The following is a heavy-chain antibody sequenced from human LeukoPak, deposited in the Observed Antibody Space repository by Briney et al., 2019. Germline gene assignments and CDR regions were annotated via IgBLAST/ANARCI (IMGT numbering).Heavy chain of an antibody. CDR2: IYYSGST. CDR3: ARDYPMDCSGGSCYAGRAFDI. V-gene: IGHV4-59*01. Sequence: SGTLSLTCTVSGGSISSYYWSWIRQPPGKGLEWIGYIYYSGSTNYNPSLKSRVTISVDTSKNQFSLKLSSVTAADTAVYYCARDYPMDCSGGSCYAGRAFDIWGQGTMVTVSS. J-gene: IGHJ3*02. CDR1: GGSISSYY. D-gene: IGHD2-15*01.